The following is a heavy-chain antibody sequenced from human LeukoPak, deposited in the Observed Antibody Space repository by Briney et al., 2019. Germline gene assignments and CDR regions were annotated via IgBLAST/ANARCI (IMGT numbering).Heavy chain of an antibody. CDR3: AKEGD. V-gene: IGHV3-9*01. J-gene: IGHJ4*02. CDR1: GFTFDDYA. CDR2: ISWNSGSI. Sequence: GGSLRLSCAASGFTFDDYAMHWVRQAPGKGLEWVSGISWNSGSIGYADSVKGRFTISRDNAKNSLYLQMNSLRAEDTALYYCAKEGDWGQGALVTVSS.